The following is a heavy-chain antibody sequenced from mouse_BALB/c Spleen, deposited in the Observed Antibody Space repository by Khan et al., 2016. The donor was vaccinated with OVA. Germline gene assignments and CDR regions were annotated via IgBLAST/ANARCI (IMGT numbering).Heavy chain of an antibody. V-gene: IGHV5-6-5*01. J-gene: IGHJ3*01. Sequence: EVQGVESGGGLVKPGGSLKLSCAASGFTFSNYAMSWVRQTPEKRLEWVASISSGGSTYYPDSVKGRFTISRDNDRNILYLQMSSLRSEDTAMYYCARDYWFTYWGQGTLVTVSA. CDR1: GFTFSNYA. CDR3: ARDYWFTY. CDR2: ISSGGST.